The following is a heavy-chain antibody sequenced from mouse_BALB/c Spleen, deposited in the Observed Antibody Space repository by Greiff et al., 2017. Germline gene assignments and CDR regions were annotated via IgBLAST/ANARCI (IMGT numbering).Heavy chain of an antibody. D-gene: IGHD2-10*01. J-gene: IGHJ4*01. Sequence: VQLQESGAELAKPGASVKMSRKASGYTFTRYWMHWVTQRPGQGLEWIGYINPRTGYTAYHPKFKDKATLTADKASSTAYMQLSSLTSEDSAVHYCARSYDGNYDYAMDDWGQGTAVTVSS. CDR2: INPRTGYT. CDR1: GYTFTRYW. CDR3: ARSYDGNYDYAMDD. V-gene: IGHV1-7*01.